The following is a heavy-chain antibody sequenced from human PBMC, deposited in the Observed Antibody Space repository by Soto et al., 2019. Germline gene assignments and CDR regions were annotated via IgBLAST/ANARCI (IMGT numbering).Heavy chain of an antibody. Sequence: PETLSVTCAVYGGSFSGYCWSWFRQPPGKGLEWIGEINHSGRTKYKPSLKSRVTILVDTSKNQFSLKLSSVTAADTAVYYCARHAGHRRGLNSYSGQGSLVPVS. D-gene: IGHD1-20*01. CDR1: GGSFSGYC. CDR3: ARHAGHRRGLNSY. J-gene: IGHJ1*01. V-gene: IGHV4-34*01. CDR2: INHSGRT.